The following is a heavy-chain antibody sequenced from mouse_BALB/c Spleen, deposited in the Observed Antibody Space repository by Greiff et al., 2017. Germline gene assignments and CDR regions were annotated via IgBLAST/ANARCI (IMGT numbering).Heavy chain of an antibody. CDR1: GFTFSSYG. D-gene: IGHD2-1*01. V-gene: IGHV5-6-3*01. Sequence: EVHLVESGGGLVQPGGSLKLSCAASGFTFSSYGMSWVRQTPDKRMELVATINSNGGSTYYPDSVKGRFTITRDNAKNTLYLQMSSLKSEDTAMYYCARDLLWFAYWGQGTLVTVSA. CDR2: INSNGGST. J-gene: IGHJ3*01. CDR3: ARDLLWFAY.